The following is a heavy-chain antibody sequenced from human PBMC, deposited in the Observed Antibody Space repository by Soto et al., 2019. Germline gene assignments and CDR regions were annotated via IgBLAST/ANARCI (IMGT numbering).Heavy chain of an antibody. CDR3: AKSEEAAAEVEDYYGMDV. CDR1: GFTFSSYG. V-gene: IGHV3-30*18. CDR2: ISYDGSNK. D-gene: IGHD6-13*01. Sequence: GGSLRLSCAASGFTFSSYGMHWVRQAPGKGLEWVAVISYDGSNKYYADSVKGRFTISRDNSKNTLYLQMNSLRAEDTAVYYCAKSEEAAAEVEDYYGMDVWGQGTTVTVSS. J-gene: IGHJ6*02.